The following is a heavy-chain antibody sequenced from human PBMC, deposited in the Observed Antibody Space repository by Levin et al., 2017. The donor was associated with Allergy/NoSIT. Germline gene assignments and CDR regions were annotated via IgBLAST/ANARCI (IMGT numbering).Heavy chain of an antibody. CDR1: GFTFSSYS. CDR2: ISSSSSYI. Sequence: GESLKISCAASGFTFSSYSMNWVRQAPGKGLEWVSSISSSSSYIYYADSVKGRFTISRDNAKNSLYLQMNSLRAEDTAVYYCARDLTVGVVDPKLPDYWGQGTLVTVSS. J-gene: IGHJ4*02. CDR3: ARDLTVGVVDPKLPDY. D-gene: IGHD3-22*01. V-gene: IGHV3-21*01.